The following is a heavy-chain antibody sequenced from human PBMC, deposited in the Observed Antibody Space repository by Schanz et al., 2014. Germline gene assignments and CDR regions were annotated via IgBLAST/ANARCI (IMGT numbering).Heavy chain of an antibody. Sequence: QVQLVQSGAEVKKPGASVKVSCKASGYTFTSYGISWVRQAPGQGLEWMGWISVYNHNKEYDQKLQGRVTMTTDTATSTGYMELRSLRSDDTAVYYCARDAADFYDILTEEDYWGQGTLVTVSS. CDR3: ARDAADFYDILTEEDY. V-gene: IGHV1-18*01. CDR1: GYTFTSYG. CDR2: ISVYNHNK. D-gene: IGHD3-9*01. J-gene: IGHJ4*02.